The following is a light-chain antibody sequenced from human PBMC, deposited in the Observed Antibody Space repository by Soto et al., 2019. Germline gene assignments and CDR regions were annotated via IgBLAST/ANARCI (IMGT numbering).Light chain of an antibody. J-gene: IGKJ4*01. Sequence: IQMTQSPSSLSASVGDRVTITCRASQGVRDDLGWYQQKPGKAPKLLIYSASTLQSGVPSRFSGSGSGTDFTLTISGLQPVDFATYYCLQESNYPLSFGGGTKVAIK. CDR2: SAS. CDR1: QGVRDD. CDR3: LQESNYPLS. V-gene: IGKV1-6*01.